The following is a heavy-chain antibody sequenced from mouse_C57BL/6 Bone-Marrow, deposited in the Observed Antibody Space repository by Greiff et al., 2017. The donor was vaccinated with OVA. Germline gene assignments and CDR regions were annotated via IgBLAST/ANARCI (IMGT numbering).Heavy chain of an antibody. J-gene: IGHJ1*03. V-gene: IGHV5-6*01. CDR2: ISSGGSYT. CDR1: GFTFSSYG. CDR3: PRYYYGNYDWYFDV. Sequence: EVMLVESGGDLVKPGGSLKLSCAASGFTFSSYGMSWVRQTPDKRLEWVATISSGGSYTYYPDSVKGRFTISRDNAKNTLYLQMSSLKSEDTAMYYCPRYYYGNYDWYFDVWGTGTTVTVSS. D-gene: IGHD2-1*01.